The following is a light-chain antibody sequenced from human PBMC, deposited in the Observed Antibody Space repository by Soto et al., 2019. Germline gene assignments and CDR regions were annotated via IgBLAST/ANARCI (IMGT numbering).Light chain of an antibody. CDR2: DAS. Sequence: EIVLTQSPATLSLSPGERATLSCRASQSVSSYLAWYQQKPGQAPRLLIYDASNRATGIPARFSGSGSGTDFTLTIDRLEPEDFAVYYCQQSLNPKTFGQGTKVDIK. CDR1: QSVSSY. V-gene: IGKV3-11*01. J-gene: IGKJ1*01. CDR3: QQSLNPKT.